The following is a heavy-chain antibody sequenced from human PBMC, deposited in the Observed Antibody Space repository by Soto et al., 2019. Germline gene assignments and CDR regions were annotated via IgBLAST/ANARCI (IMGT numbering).Heavy chain of an antibody. Sequence: QVQLVQSGAEVKKPGSSVKVSCKASGGTFSSYAISWVRQAPGQGLEWMGGIIPIFGTANYAQKFQGRVKFTAAESTSTAYMELSSLRSEDTAVYYCARSQDIVVVVAATGWFDPWGQGTLVTVAS. J-gene: IGHJ5*02. CDR3: ARSQDIVVVVAATGWFDP. CDR2: IIPIFGTA. CDR1: GGTFSSYA. D-gene: IGHD2-15*01. V-gene: IGHV1-69*12.